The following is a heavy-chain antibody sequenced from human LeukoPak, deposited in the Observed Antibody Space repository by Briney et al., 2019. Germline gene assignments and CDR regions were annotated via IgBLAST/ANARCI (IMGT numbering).Heavy chain of an antibody. CDR2: IYYSGST. D-gene: IGHD1-26*01. CDR3: ARGTRREWELPYFDY. J-gene: IGHJ4*02. Sequence: SETLSLTCTVSGGSVSSGSYYWSWVRQPPGKGLEWIGYIYYSGSTNYNPSLKSRVTISVDTSKNQFSLKLSSVTAADTAVYYCARGTRREWELPYFDYWGQGTLVTVSS. CDR1: GGSVSSGSYY. V-gene: IGHV4-61*01.